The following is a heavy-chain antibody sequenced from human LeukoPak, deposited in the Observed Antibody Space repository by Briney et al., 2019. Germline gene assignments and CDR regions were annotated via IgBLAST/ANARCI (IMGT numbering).Heavy chain of an antibody. CDR1: GGSISSYY. CDR3: ARGTGNYYYYYMDV. Sequence: PSETLSLTCTVSGGSISSYYWSWIRQPAGKGLEWIGRIYTSGRTNYNPSLKSRVTMSVDTSKNQFSLKLSSVTAADTAVYYCARGTGNYYYYYMDVWGKGTTVTVSS. CDR2: IYTSGRT. D-gene: IGHD3-10*01. V-gene: IGHV4-4*07. J-gene: IGHJ6*03.